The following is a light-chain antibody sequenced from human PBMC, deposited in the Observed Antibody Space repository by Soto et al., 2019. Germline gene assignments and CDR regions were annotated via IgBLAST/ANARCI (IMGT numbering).Light chain of an antibody. CDR3: QQYNNWPPWT. J-gene: IGKJ1*01. V-gene: IGKV3-15*01. Sequence: ELVMTQSPATLSVSPGERVTLSCRASQSVTSNLAWYQQQPGQAPILLIFGASTRATGLPARFSGSGSGTEFTFNISSVQSEDFAVYYCQQYNNWPPWTFGQGTKVDIK. CDR2: GAS. CDR1: QSVTSN.